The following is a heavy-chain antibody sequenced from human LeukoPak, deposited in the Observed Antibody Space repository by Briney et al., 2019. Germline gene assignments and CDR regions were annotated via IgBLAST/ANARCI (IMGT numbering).Heavy chain of an antibody. V-gene: IGHV4-4*07. CDR2: IYTSGST. CDR3: ARERVGDTDHDAFDI. Sequence: SETLSLTCTVSGGSISSYYWSWIRQPAGKGLEWIGRIYTSGSTNYNPSLKSRVTISVDKSKNQFSLKLSSVTAADTAVYYCARERVGDTDHDAFDIWGQGTMVTVSS. J-gene: IGHJ3*02. CDR1: GGSISSYY. D-gene: IGHD1-26*01.